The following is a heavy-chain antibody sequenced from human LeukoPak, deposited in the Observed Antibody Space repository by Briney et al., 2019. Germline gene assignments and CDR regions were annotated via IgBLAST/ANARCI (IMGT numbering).Heavy chain of an antibody. D-gene: IGHD5-24*01. V-gene: IGHV3-7*01. Sequence: GGSLKLSCAASGFRFSSHWMSWVRPAPGKGLEWVANINQDGSEKNNVDSVKGRFTISRDNAKNSRYLQMNSLTAEDTAVYYCARDGVRDGLYFDYWGQGTPVTVSS. J-gene: IGHJ4*02. CDR2: INQDGSEK. CDR1: GFRFSSHW. CDR3: ARDGVRDGLYFDY.